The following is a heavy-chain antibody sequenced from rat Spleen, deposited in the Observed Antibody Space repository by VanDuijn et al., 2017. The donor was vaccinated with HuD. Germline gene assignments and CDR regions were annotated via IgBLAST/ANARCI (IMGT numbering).Heavy chain of an antibody. D-gene: IGHD1-12*03. J-gene: IGHJ2*01. V-gene: IGHV2-1*01. Sequence: QVQLKESGPGLVQPSQTLSLTCTVSGFSLTDNSVHWVRQPPGKGLEWMGGIWDDETTDYNPALKSRLSISRDTSKSQVFLRMDSLQTDDTAIYFCPCDGYYWGQGVMVTVSS. CDR1: GFSLTDNS. CDR2: IWDDETT. CDR3: PCDGYY.